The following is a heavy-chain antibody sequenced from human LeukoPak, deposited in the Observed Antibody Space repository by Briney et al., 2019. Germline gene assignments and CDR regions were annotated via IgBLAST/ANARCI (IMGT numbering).Heavy chain of an antibody. D-gene: IGHD3-10*01. V-gene: IGHV4-34*01. J-gene: IGHJ6*03. Sequence: SETLSLTCAVYGGSFSGYYWSWIRQPPGKGLEWIGEINHSGSTNYNPSLKSRVTISVDTSKNQFSLKLSSVTAADTAVYYCARLYGSGSYYKGPTYYYYYYMDVWGKGTTVTISS. CDR3: ARLYGSGSYYKGPTYYYYYYMDV. CDR2: INHSGST. CDR1: GGSFSGYY.